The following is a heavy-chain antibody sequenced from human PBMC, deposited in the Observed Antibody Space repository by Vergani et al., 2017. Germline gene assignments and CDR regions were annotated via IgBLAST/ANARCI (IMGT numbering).Heavy chain of an antibody. CDR2: INHSGST. CDR3: ARFPSTVTRGFDY. Sequence: QVQLQQWGAGLLKPSETLSLTCAVYGGSFSGYYWSWIRQPPGQGLEWIGEINHSGSTNYNPSLKSRVTISVDTSKNQFSLKLSSVTAADTAVYYCARFPSTVTRGFDYWGQGTLVTVSS. V-gene: IGHV4-34*01. D-gene: IGHD4-17*01. J-gene: IGHJ4*02. CDR1: GGSFSGYY.